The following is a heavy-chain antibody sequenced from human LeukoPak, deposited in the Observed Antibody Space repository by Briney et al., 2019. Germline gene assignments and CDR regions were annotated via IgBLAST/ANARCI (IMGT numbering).Heavy chain of an antibody. CDR1: GGSISSYY. V-gene: IGHV4-59*01. J-gene: IGHJ6*02. D-gene: IGHD4-17*01. CDR2: IYYSGST. Sequence: PSETLSLTCTVSGGSISSYYWSWIRQPPGKGLEWNGYIYYSGSTNYNPSLKSRVTIPVDTSKNQFSLKLSSVTAADTAVYYCARDRTTVTGLGYYYYGMDVWGQGTTVTVSS. CDR3: ARDRTTVTGLGYYYYGMDV.